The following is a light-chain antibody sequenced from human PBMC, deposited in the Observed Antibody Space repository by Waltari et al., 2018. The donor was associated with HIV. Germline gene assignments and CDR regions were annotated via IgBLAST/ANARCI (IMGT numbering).Light chain of an antibody. CDR1: QSVSSN. Sequence: EIVMTQSPATLSVSPGERATLSCRARQSVSSNLAWYQQKPGQAPRLLIYGASPRATGIPARFSGSVSGTEFTLTISSLQSEDFAVYYCQQYNNWLALTFGGGTKVEIK. CDR2: GAS. V-gene: IGKV3D-15*01. J-gene: IGKJ4*01. CDR3: QQYNNWLALT.